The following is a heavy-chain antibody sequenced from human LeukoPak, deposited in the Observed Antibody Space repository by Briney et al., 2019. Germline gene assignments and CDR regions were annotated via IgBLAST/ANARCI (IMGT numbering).Heavy chain of an antibody. Sequence: ASMKVSCKASGYTFINYGVSWVRQAPGQGLEWLGWISAYNGDTNYAQILQGRVTMTTDTSTNTAYLELRGLRSDDTAIYCCARGAYCGGDCSSSDSFDIWGQGTMVTVSS. CDR3: ARGAYCGGDCSSSDSFDI. CDR1: GYTFINYG. V-gene: IGHV1-18*04. D-gene: IGHD2-21*02. J-gene: IGHJ3*02. CDR2: ISAYNGDT.